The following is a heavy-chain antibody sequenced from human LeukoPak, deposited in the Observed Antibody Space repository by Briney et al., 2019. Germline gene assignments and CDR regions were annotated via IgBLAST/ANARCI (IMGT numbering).Heavy chain of an antibody. Sequence: GGSLRLSCAASGFTFSDYWMNWVRQAPGKGLEWVSAISGSGGSTYYADSVKGRFTISRDNSKNTLYLQMNSLRAEDTAVYYCAKVTHYDFWSGPDYWGQGTLVTVSS. V-gene: IGHV3-23*01. CDR2: ISGSGGST. J-gene: IGHJ4*02. CDR1: GFTFSDYW. D-gene: IGHD3-3*01. CDR3: AKVTHYDFWSGPDY.